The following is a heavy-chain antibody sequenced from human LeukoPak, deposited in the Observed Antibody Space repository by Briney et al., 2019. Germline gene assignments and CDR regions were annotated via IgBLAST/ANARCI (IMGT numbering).Heavy chain of an antibody. CDR1: GGSISSGDYY. CDR2: IYYSGST. CDR3: ARTPLGSDIVVVPAADY. V-gene: IGHV4-30-4*08. Sequence: SETLSLTCTVSGGSISSGDYYWSWIRQPPGRGLEWIGYIYYSGSTYYNPSLKSRLTISVDTSKNQFSLKLSSVTAADTAVYYCARTPLGSDIVVVPAADYWGQGTLVTVSS. J-gene: IGHJ4*02. D-gene: IGHD2-2*01.